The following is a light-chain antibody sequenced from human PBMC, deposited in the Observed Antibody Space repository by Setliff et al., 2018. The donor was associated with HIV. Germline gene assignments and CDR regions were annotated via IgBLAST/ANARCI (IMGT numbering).Light chain of an antibody. CDR2: RND. V-gene: IGLV1-47*01. CDR1: SSNIGSNY. CDR3: AAWDDSLSVWV. Sequence: QRVTISCSGSSSNIGSNYVYWYQQLPRTAPKLLIYRNDQRPSRVPDRFSGSKSGTSASLAISGLRSEDEADYYCAAWDDSLSVWVFGGGTKVTVL. J-gene: IGLJ3*02.